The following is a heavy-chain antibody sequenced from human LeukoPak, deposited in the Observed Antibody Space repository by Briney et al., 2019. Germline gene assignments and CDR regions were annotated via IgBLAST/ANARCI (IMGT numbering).Heavy chain of an antibody. CDR1: GFTFSSYW. CDR3: ARDYGYNNDWFGAPFDY. Sequence: GGSLRLSCAASGFTFSSYWMTWVRQAPGKGLEWVASIKEDGGKKYNVYCVKGRFTSSRDNAKISLYLQMNSLTAEDTGVYYCARDYGYNNDWFGAPFDYWGQGTLVTVSS. J-gene: IGHJ4*02. CDR2: IKEDGGKK. V-gene: IGHV3-7*01. D-gene: IGHD3-9*01.